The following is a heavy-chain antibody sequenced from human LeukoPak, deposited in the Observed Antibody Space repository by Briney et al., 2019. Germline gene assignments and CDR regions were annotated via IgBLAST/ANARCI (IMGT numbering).Heavy chain of an antibody. V-gene: IGHV3-7*03. CDR2: INQDGSKK. CDR1: RFTFSNYW. CDR3: AKTHYGDYVYYYGMDV. Sequence: GGSLRLSCVASRFTFSNYWMSWVRQAPGKGLEWVANINQDGSKKRYADFMRGRFTISRDISKNTLYLQMNSLRAEDAAVYYCAKTHYGDYVYYYGMDVWGQGTTVTVSS. J-gene: IGHJ6*02. D-gene: IGHD4-17*01.